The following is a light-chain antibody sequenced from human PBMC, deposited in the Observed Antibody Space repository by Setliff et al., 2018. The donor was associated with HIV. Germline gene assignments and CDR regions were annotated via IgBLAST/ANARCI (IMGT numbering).Light chain of an antibody. V-gene: IGLV2-8*01. J-gene: IGLJ2*01. CDR1: SSDVGTYNY. Sequence: QSVLTQPPSASGSPGQSVTISCTGTSSDVGTYNYVSWYQQHPGKAPKLMIYEVTKRPSGVPDRFSGSKSGNTASLTVSGLQAEGEADYYCSSYAGSNNKVIFGGGTK. CDR2: EVT. CDR3: SSYAGSNNKVI.